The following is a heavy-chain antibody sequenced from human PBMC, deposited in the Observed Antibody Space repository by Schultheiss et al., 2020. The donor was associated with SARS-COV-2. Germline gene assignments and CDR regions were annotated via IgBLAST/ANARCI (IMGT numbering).Heavy chain of an antibody. Sequence: ASVKVSCKASGYTFASYDISWVRQAPGQGLEWMGWINPNSGGTNYAQKFQGRVTMTRDTSISTAYMELSRLRSDDTAVYYCARDRGTYYYGSGTGGMDVWGQGTTVTVSS. CDR3: ARDRGTYYYGSGTGGMDV. CDR1: GYTFASYD. D-gene: IGHD3-10*01. CDR2: INPNSGGT. V-gene: IGHV1-2*02. J-gene: IGHJ6*02.